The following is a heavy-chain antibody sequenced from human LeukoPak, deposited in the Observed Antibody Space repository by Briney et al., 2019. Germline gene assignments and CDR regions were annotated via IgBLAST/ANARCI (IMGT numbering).Heavy chain of an antibody. Sequence: GGSLRLSCAASGFTFSNYGMHWVRQAPGKGLEWVAIISYDGSNTYYADSVKGRFTISRDNSKNTLYLQMNNLRDEDTAVYYCAKGVYCSSTSCPYYYYGMDVWGQGTTVTVSS. CDR2: ISYDGSNT. CDR3: AKGVYCSSTSCPYYYYGMDV. J-gene: IGHJ6*02. CDR1: GFTFSNYG. D-gene: IGHD2-2*01. V-gene: IGHV3-30*18.